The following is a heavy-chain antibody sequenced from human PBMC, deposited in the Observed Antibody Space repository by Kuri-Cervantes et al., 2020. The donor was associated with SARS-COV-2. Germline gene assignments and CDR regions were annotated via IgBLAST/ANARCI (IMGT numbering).Heavy chain of an antibody. D-gene: IGHD3-3*01. CDR2: INHSGNT. J-gene: IGHJ5*02. CDR3: VTGVARITNFGVVIANWLDP. V-gene: IGHV4-34*01. Sequence: GSLRLSCAVYGGSFSDYYWSWVRQPPGKGLEWIGEINHSGNTNYDPSLKRRVTISIDTSKNQFSLKLSSVIAADTAVYYCVTGVARITNFGVVIANWLDPWGKGTLVTVSS. CDR1: GGSFSDYY.